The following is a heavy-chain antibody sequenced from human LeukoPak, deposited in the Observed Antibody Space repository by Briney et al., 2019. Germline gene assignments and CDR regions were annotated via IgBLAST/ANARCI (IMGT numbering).Heavy chain of an antibody. V-gene: IGHV4-34*01. J-gene: IGHJ6*03. Sequence: SETLSLTCAVYGGSFSDYYWSWIRQPPGKGLEWIGEINHSGSTNYNPSLKSRVTISVDTSKNQFSLKLSSVTAADTAVYYCARVGVVVPAAIVMDVWGKGTTVTVSS. CDR2: INHSGST. CDR3: ARVGVVVPAAIVMDV. D-gene: IGHD2-2*02. CDR1: GGSFSDYY.